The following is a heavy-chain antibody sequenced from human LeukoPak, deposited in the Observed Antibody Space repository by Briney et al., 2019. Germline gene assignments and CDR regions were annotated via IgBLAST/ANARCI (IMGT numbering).Heavy chain of an antibody. CDR3: ARGMLLPSPSWYINYGMDV. Sequence: GGFLRLSCAASGFTFSSYSMNWVRQAPGKGLEWVSSISSSSSYIYYADSVKGRFTISRDNAKNSLYLQMNSLRAEDTAVYYCARGMLLPSPSWYINYGMDVWGQGTTVTVSS. J-gene: IGHJ6*02. D-gene: IGHD2-8*01. V-gene: IGHV3-21*01. CDR2: ISSSSSYI. CDR1: GFTFSSYS.